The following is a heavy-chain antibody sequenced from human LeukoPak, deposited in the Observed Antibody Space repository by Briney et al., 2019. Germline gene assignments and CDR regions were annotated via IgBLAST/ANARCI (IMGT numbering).Heavy chain of an antibody. Sequence: GESLKISCKGSGYIFTNYWIGWVRQMPGIGLEWTGIIYPGDSDFKYSPSFQGQVTISADKSISTAYLQWSSLKASDTAMYYCARGEMATTHPYFDYWGQGTLVTVSS. V-gene: IGHV5-51*01. CDR3: ARGEMATTHPYFDY. D-gene: IGHD5-24*01. J-gene: IGHJ4*02. CDR2: IYPGDSDF. CDR1: GYIFTNYW.